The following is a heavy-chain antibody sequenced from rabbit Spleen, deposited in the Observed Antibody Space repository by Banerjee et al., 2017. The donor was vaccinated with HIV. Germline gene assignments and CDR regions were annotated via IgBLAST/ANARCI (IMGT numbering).Heavy chain of an antibody. CDR3: ARDGSGWGANFNL. V-gene: IGHV1S45*01. D-gene: IGHD4-1*01. CDR1: GFSFSSSYW. CDR2: IRAGSTDTP. Sequence: QEQLEESGGDLVKPEGSLTLTCTASGFSFSSSYWMCWVRQAPGKGLELIACIRAGSTDTPYYASWAKGRFTISKTSSTTVTLQMTSLTAADTATYFCARDGSGWGANFNLWGQGTLVTVS. J-gene: IGHJ4*01.